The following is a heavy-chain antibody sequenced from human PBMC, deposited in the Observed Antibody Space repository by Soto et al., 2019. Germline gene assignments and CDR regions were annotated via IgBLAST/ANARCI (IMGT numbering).Heavy chain of an antibody. CDR2: ISSTSTYI. V-gene: IGHV3-21*01. J-gene: IGHJ4*02. CDR3: ARGGQLGFDY. CDR1: GFTFSSYS. D-gene: IGHD6-6*01. Sequence: PGGSLRLSCAASGFTFSSYSMNWVRQAPGKGLEWVSSISSTSTYIYYADSVKGRFTISRDNAKNSLYLQMNSLRAEDTAVYYCARGGQLGFDYWGQGTLVTVS.